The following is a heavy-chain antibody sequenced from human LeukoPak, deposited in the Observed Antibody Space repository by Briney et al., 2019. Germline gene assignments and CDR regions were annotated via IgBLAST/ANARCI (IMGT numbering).Heavy chain of an antibody. CDR3: AKPRRQEYFDY. CDR1: GFTFSSYA. Sequence: GGSLRLSCAASGFTFSSYAMSWVRQAPGKGLEWVSAIGGSGSTTYYADSVKGRFTISRDNSKNTLYLQMNSLRAEDTAVYYCAKPRRQEYFDYWGQGTLVTVSS. J-gene: IGHJ4*02. CDR2: IGGSGSTT. V-gene: IGHV3-23*01.